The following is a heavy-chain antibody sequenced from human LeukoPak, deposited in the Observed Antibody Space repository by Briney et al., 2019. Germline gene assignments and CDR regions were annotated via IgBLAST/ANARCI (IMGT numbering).Heavy chain of an antibody. D-gene: IGHD5-12*01. CDR1: GFTFSSYS. CDR3: ARDLLYVDIVATIPSYSYYGMDV. Sequence: GGSLRLSCAASGFTFSSYSMNWVRQAPGKGLEWVSSISSSSSYIYYADSVKGRFTISRDNAKNSLYLQMNSLRAEDTAVYYCARDLLYVDIVATIPSYSYYGMDVWGRGTTVTVSS. V-gene: IGHV3-21*01. J-gene: IGHJ6*02. CDR2: ISSSSSYI.